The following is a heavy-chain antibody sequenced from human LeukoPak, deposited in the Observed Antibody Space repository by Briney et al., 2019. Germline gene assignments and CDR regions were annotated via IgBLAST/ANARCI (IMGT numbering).Heavy chain of an antibody. CDR2: IIPIFGTT. D-gene: IGHD2-15*01. CDR3: ARVCDFEVVAATFNWFDP. CDR1: GGTFSSYA. Sequence: SVKVSCTASGGTFSSYAIDWVRQAPGQGLEWMGGIIPIFGTTNYAQKFQGRVTITAVESMRTAYMELSSLRSEDTAVYYCARVCDFEVVAATFNWFDPWGQGTLVTVSS. J-gene: IGHJ5*02. V-gene: IGHV1-69*13.